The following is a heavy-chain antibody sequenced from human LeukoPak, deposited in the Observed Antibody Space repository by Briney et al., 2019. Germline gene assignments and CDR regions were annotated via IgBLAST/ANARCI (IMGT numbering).Heavy chain of an antibody. V-gene: IGHV3-30*18. Sequence: GGSLRLSCAASGFTFSSYGMHWVRQAPGKGLEWVAVISYDGSNKYYADSVKGRFTISRDNSKNTLYLQMNSLRAEDTAVYYCAKDHYYGSGNYSTFDYWGQGTLVTVSS. J-gene: IGHJ4*02. D-gene: IGHD3-10*01. CDR3: AKDHYYGSGNYSTFDY. CDR1: GFTFSSYG. CDR2: ISYDGSNK.